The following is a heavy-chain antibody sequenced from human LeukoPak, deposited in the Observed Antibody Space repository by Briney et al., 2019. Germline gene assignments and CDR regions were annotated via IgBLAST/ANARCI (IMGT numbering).Heavy chain of an antibody. J-gene: IGHJ4*02. Sequence: ASVKVSCKASGYTFTGYYTHWVRQAPGQGLEWMGWINPNSGGTNYAQKFQGRVTMTRDTSISTAYMELSRLRSDDTAVYYCARTRSLMVRGVIGDYWGQGTLVTVSS. CDR2: INPNSGGT. V-gene: IGHV1-2*02. CDR1: GYTFTGYY. D-gene: IGHD3-10*01. CDR3: ARTRSLMVRGVIGDY.